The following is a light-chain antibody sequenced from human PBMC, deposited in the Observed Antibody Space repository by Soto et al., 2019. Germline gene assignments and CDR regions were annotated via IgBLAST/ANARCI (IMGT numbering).Light chain of an antibody. V-gene: IGKV1-27*01. CDR2: GAS. CDR1: QGISNY. CDR3: QKHNSAPFT. Sequence: DIQMTQSPSSLSASVGDRVTITCRASQGISNYLAWYQQKPGKVPKLLIYGASTLQSGVPSRFSDSSSGKDFTTTITRLPPEDVDTYYCQKHNSAPFTFAPGTKVDVK. J-gene: IGKJ3*01.